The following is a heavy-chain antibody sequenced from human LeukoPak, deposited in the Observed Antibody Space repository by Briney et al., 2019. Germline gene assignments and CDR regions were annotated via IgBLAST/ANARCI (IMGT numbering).Heavy chain of an antibody. Sequence: ASVNVSCKASGYTFTGYYIHWVRQAPGQALEWRGWINPNSGGTTYAQKLQGRVTMTTDTSTSTAYMELRSLRSDDTAVYYCARDLLYYDILTGPDYWGEGTLVTVSS. D-gene: IGHD3-9*01. J-gene: IGHJ4*02. CDR2: INPNSGGT. CDR3: ARDLLYYDILTGPDY. V-gene: IGHV1-2*02. CDR1: GYTFTGYY.